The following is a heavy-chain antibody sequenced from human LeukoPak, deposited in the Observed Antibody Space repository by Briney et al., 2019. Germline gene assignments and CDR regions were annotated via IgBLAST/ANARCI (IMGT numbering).Heavy chain of an antibody. J-gene: IGHJ3*02. CDR2: IKQDGNEK. CDR3: ARDRYSGGYGGKFAFDI. V-gene: IGHV3-7*01. Sequence: GGSLRLSCAGSGFTFSNYWMNWVRQAPGKGLEWVANIKQDGNEKYYVDSVKGRFTISRDNAKNSLYLQMNSLRAEDTAVYYCARDRYSGGYGGKFAFDIWGQGTMVIASS. CDR1: GFTFSNYW. D-gene: IGHD1-26*01.